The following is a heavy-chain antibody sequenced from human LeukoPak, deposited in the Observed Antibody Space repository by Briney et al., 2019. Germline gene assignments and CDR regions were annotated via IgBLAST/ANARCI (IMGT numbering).Heavy chain of an antibody. CDR1: GYTFIAYY. V-gene: IGHV1-2*02. J-gene: IGHJ4*02. CDR2: VNPASGGT. Sequence: GASVKVSCKASGYTFIAYYMHWVRQVPGQGLEWMGWVNPASGGTNYAQKFQGRVTMTRDTSIATAYMELNELTSDDTAVYYCAGQKDPRPIDYWGQGTLVTVSS. CDR3: AGQKDPRPIDY.